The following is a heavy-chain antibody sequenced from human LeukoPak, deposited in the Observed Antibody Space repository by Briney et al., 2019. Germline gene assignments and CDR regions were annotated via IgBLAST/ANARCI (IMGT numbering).Heavy chain of an antibody. CDR1: GGSISSSSYC. CDR3: ARMIGDDAFDI. D-gene: IGHD3-22*01. J-gene: IGHJ3*02. CDR2: IYYSGTT. Sequence: PSETLSLTCTVSGGSISSSSYCWDWIRQPPGKGLEWIGTIYYSGTTYYNPSLKSRVTISVDTSRNQFSLKLSSVTATDTAVYYCARMIGDDAFDIWGQGTMVTVSS. V-gene: IGHV4-39*01.